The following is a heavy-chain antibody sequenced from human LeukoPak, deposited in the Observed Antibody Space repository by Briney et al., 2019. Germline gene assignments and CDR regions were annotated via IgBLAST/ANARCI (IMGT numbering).Heavy chain of an antibody. CDR3: ARPPGIAAAWFDP. Sequence: SETLSLTCGVYGGSFSDYYWSWIRQPPGKGLEWIGSIYHSGSTYYNPSLKSRVTISVDTSKDPFSLKLTSVTAADTAVYYCARPPGIAAAWFDPWGQGTLVTVSS. CDR2: IYHSGST. J-gene: IGHJ5*02. D-gene: IGHD6-13*01. CDR1: GGSFSDYY. V-gene: IGHV4-34*01.